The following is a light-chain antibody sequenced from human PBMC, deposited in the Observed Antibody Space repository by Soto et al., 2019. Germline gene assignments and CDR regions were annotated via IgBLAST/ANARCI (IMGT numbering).Light chain of an antibody. V-gene: IGLV2-14*01. Sequence: QSALTRPASVSGSPGQSITISCTGTSSDVDSYNYVSWYQQHPGKAPKLMIYDVSNRPSGVSNRFSGSKSDNTASLTISGLQAEDEADYYCSSYMSSSTEVFGTGTKLTVL. CDR3: SSYMSSSTEV. CDR1: SSDVDSYNY. CDR2: DVS. J-gene: IGLJ1*01.